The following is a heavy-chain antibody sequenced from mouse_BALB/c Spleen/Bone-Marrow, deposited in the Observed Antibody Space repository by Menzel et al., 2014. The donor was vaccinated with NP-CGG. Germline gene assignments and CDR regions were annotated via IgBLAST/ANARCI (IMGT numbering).Heavy chain of an antibody. CDR3: ARRGTGVDY. J-gene: IGHJ2*01. CDR2: IYPGGGYT. V-gene: IGHV1-63*02. CDR1: GYTFTNYW. D-gene: IGHD4-1*01. Sequence: QVQLQQSGAELVRPGTSVKISCKASGYTFTNYWLGRVKQRPGHGLEWIGDIYPGGGYTNYNEKFKGKATLTADTSSSTAYMRLSSLTSEDSALYFCARRGTGVDYWGQGTTLTVSS.